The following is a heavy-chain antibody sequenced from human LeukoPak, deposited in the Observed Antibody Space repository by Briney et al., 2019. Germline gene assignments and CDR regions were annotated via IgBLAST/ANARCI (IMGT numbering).Heavy chain of an antibody. V-gene: IGHV3-74*01. D-gene: IGHD7-27*01. CDR3: VRNWGEDY. J-gene: IGHJ4*02. CDR2: IDTDGSST. Sequence: GGSLRLSCAASGFTFSSSRMLWVRQTPGKGLVWVSNIDTDGSSTNYADSVKGRFAISRDNAKNTLYLQMDSLRAEDTAIYYCVRNWGEDYWGQGTLVTVSS. CDR1: GFTFSSSR.